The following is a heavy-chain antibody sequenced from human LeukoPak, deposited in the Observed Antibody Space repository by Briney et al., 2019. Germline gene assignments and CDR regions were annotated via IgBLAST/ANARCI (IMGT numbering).Heavy chain of an antibody. Sequence: GGSLRLSGAASGFTFSSYARRWVRQAPGKRLEGGSAISGGGGSTYYADSGRGRFTISTDNSTNTLYLQMNSLRAEDTAVYYCAKVTTYYYASSGYYHWGQGTLVTVSS. CDR3: AKVTTYYYASSGYYH. CDR1: GFTFSSYA. CDR2: ISGGGGST. V-gene: IGHV3-23*01. J-gene: IGHJ5*02. D-gene: IGHD3-22*01.